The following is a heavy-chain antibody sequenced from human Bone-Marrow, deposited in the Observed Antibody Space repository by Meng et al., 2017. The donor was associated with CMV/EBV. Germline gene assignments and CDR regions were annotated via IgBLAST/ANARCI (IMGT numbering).Heavy chain of an antibody. Sequence: SEPLSLTCAVYGGSFSGYYWSWIRQPPGKGLEWIGEINHSGSTNYNPSLKSRVTISVDTSKNQFSLKLSSVTAADTAVYYCARGRGIWFSPLDYWGQGTLVTVSS. V-gene: IGHV4-34*01. D-gene: IGHD1-14*01. CDR3: ARGRGIWFSPLDY. CDR1: GGSFSGYY. J-gene: IGHJ4*02. CDR2: INHSGST.